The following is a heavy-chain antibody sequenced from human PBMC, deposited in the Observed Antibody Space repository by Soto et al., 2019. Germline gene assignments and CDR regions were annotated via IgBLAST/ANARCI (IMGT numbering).Heavy chain of an antibody. CDR2: IYHSGTT. V-gene: IGHV4-59*01. Sequence: QVQLQESGPGQVKPSETLSLTCTVSGGSISSNYWSWIRQPPGKGLEWLGNIYHSGTTNYSPSLKSRVIMSVDTSKNQFSLKLTSVTAADTAVYYCASLRGNYFAYWGQGTLVTVSS. J-gene: IGHJ4*02. CDR1: GGSISSNY. CDR3: ASLRGNYFAY. D-gene: IGHD3-16*01.